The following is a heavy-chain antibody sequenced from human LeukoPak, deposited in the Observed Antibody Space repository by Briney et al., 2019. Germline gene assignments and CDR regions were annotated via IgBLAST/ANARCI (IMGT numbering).Heavy chain of an antibody. V-gene: IGHV3-20*04. CDR1: GFTFDDYG. Sequence: GGSLRLSCAASGFTFDDYGMSWVRQAPGKGLEWVSGINWNGGSTGYADSVKGRFTISRDNAKNSLYLQMNSLRAEDTALYYCAREKTDYGGAGYFDYWGQGTLVTVSS. J-gene: IGHJ4*02. CDR3: AREKTDYGGAGYFDY. D-gene: IGHD4-23*01. CDR2: INWNGGST.